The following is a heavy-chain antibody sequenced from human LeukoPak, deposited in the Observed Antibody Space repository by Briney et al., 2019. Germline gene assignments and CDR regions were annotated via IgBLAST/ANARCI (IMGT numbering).Heavy chain of an antibody. CDR2: IKQDGSEI. CDR3: AREGGSSGWSWKD. Sequence: GGSLRLSCADSGFTFSNYWMSWVRRAPGKGLEWVANIKQDGSEIYYVDSVKGRFTISRDNTKNSLYLQMNSLRAEDTAIYYCAREGGSSGWSWKDWGQGTLVTVSS. CDR1: GFTFSNYW. V-gene: IGHV3-7*01. D-gene: IGHD6-19*01. J-gene: IGHJ4*02.